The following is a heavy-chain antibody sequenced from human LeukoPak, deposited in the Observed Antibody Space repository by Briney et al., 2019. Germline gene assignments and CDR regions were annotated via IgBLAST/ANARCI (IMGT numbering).Heavy chain of an antibody. D-gene: IGHD3-10*01. CDR2: IHYSGSV. Sequence: SETLSLTCAVYGGSFSGYYWTWIRQPPGKGLEWIGEIHYSGSVTYNPSLETRVTISVDTSKNQFSLRINSITAADTAVYYCARGQWFRAFWSRGTPVTVSS. V-gene: IGHV4-34*01. J-gene: IGHJ4*02. CDR1: GGSFSGYY. CDR3: ARGQWFRAF.